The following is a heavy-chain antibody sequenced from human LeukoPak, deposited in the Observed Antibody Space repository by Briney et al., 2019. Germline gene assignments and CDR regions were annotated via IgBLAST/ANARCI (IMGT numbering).Heavy chain of an antibody. Sequence: GGSLRLSCAVSGFTVSSNYTSWVRQAPGKGLGWVSVIYSGSSTYYADSVKGRFTISRDNSKNMLYLQLHSLKAEDTAVYYCTSGAYDMLTGYYHWYFALWGRGTLVTVSS. CDR1: GFTVSSNY. V-gene: IGHV3-66*01. D-gene: IGHD3-9*01. CDR3: TSGAYDMLTGYYHWYFAL. J-gene: IGHJ2*01. CDR2: IYSGSST.